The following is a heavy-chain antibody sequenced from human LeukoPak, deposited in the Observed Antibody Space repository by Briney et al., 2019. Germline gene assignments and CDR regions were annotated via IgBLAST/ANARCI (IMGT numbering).Heavy chain of an antibody. CDR2: INPNDGSA. Sequence: ASVKVSCKATGYTFNAYYMHSVRQAPGQGLEWMGWINPNDGSADYAQRFQGRVTMTRDTSISTAYMEVSRLRSDDTAVYYCARGKYRTPLDYWGQGTLVTVSS. D-gene: IGHD1-1*01. V-gene: IGHV1-2*02. CDR1: GYTFNAYY. CDR3: ARGKYRTPLDY. J-gene: IGHJ4*02.